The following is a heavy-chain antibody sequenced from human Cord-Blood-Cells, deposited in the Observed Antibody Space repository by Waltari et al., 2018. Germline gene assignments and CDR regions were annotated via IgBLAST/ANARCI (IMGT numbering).Heavy chain of an antibody. J-gene: IGHJ3*02. CDR2: IYYSGST. D-gene: IGHD3-22*01. V-gene: IGHV4-39*01. CDR3: ARVDSSGYYYFAFDI. Sequence: QLQLQESGPGLVKPSETLSLTCPVSGGPISSSSYYWGWIRQPPGKGLEWIGSIYYSGSTYYNPSLKSRVTISVDTSKNQFSLKLSSVTAADTAVYYCARVDSSGYYYFAFDIWGQGTMVTVSS. CDR1: GGPISSSSYY.